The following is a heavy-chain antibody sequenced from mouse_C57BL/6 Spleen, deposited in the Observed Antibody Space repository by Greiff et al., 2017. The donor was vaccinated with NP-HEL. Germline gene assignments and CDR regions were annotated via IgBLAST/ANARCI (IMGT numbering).Heavy chain of an antibody. CDR1: GYTFTNYW. D-gene: IGHD1-1*01. V-gene: IGHV1-63*01. Sequence: VKLQQSRAELVRPGTSVKMSCKASGYTFTNYWIGWAKQRPGHGLEWIGDIYPGGGYTNYNEKFKGKATLTADKSSSTAYMQFSSLTSEDSAIYYCARSAYYYGSNWYFDVWGTGTTVTVSS. J-gene: IGHJ1*03. CDR3: ARSAYYYGSNWYFDV. CDR2: IYPGGGYT.